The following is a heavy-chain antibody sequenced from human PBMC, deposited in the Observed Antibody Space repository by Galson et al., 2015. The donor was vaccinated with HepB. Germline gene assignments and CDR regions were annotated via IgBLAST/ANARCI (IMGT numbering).Heavy chain of an antibody. D-gene: IGHD2/OR15-2a*01. CDR1: GFTFSSFS. CDR2: ISSESSVI. V-gene: IGHV3-21*03. CDR3: ARFETGPHSSRNSIDV. J-gene: IGHJ3*01. Sequence: SLRLSCAGSGFTFSSFSMNWVRPAPGKGLEWVSSISSESSVILYADSVKGRFTISRDNAKNSVYLQMNSLRVEDTAIFYCARFETGPHSSRNSIDVWGQGTRVTVSS.